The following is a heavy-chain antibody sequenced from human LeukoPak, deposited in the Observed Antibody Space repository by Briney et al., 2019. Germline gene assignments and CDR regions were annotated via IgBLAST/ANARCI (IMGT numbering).Heavy chain of an antibody. D-gene: IGHD4-17*01. V-gene: IGHV3-23*01. CDR1: GFTFSSYA. CDR3: AKGYGDYVFYYMDV. J-gene: IGHJ6*03. CDR2: ISGSGGST. Sequence: GGSLRLSCAASGFTFSSYAMTWVRQAPGKGLEWVSGISGSGGSTYYADSVKGRFSISRDSSKNTLYLQMNSLRAEDTAVYYCAKGYGDYVFYYMDVWGKGTTVTDSS.